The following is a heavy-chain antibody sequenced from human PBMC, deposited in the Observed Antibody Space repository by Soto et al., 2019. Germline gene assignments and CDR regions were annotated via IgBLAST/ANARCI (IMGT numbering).Heavy chain of an antibody. Sequence: SVKVSCKASGDTSTKHSISWVRQAPGQGLEWMGGIIPVLGTPNYEEKFQGRVTITADKSTDTTYMEVSSLTYEDTAVYYCAKYRGNYPDAFDVCGQGPLVTV. CDR2: IIPVLGTP. CDR3: AKYRGNYPDAFDV. J-gene: IGHJ3*01. V-gene: IGHV1-69*10. CDR1: GDTSTKHS. D-gene: IGHD1-26*01.